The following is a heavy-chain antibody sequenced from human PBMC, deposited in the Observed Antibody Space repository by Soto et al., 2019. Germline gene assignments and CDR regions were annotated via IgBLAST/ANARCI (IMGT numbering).Heavy chain of an antibody. CDR3: ARDVPPFRESSSWYSHAGDSYYYGMDV. J-gene: IGHJ6*02. CDR1: GGSISSGDYY. D-gene: IGHD6-13*01. V-gene: IGHV4-30-4*01. CDR2: IYYSGST. Sequence: SETLSLTCTVSGGSISSGDYYWSWIRQPPGKGLEWIGYIYYSGSTYYNTSLKSRVTISVDTSKNQFSLKLSSVTAADTAVYYCARDVPPFRESSSWYSHAGDSYYYGMDVWGQGTTVTVSS.